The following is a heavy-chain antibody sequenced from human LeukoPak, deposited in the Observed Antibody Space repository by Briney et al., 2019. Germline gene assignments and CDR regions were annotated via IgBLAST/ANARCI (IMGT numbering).Heavy chain of an antibody. D-gene: IGHD3/OR15-3a*01. CDR3: AEDRKGLDY. Sequence: PGGSLRLSCTASGFTFGDYAMSWFRQAPGKGLEWVSAISGSGGSTYYADSVKGRFTISRDNSKNTLYLQMNSLRAEDTAVYYCAEDRKGLDYWGQGTLVTVSS. V-gene: IGHV3-23*01. CDR2: ISGSGGST. J-gene: IGHJ4*02. CDR1: GFTFGDYA.